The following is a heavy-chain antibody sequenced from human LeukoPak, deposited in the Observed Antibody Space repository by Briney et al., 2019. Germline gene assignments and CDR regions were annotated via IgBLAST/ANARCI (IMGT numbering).Heavy chain of an antibody. D-gene: IGHD2-15*01. CDR2: IYYSGST. CDR3: ARDSPDCSGGSCYPYYYYYYMDV. Sequence: PSETLSLTCTVSGGSISSYYWSWVRQPPGKGLEWIGYIYYSGSTNYNPSLKSRVTISVDTSKNQFSLKLSSVTAADTAVYYCARDSPDCSGGSCYPYYYYYYMDVWGKGTTVTVSS. J-gene: IGHJ6*03. V-gene: IGHV4-59*01. CDR1: GGSISSYY.